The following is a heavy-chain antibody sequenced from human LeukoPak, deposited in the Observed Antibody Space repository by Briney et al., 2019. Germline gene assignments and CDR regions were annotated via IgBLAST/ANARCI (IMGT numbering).Heavy chain of an antibody. CDR2: IYYSGST. V-gene: IGHV4-59*01. J-gene: IGHJ4*02. CDR1: GGSISSYY. CDR3: ATYGSGSYAVGYFDY. Sequence: PSETLSLTCTVSGGSISSYYWSWIRQPPGKGLEWIGYIYYSGSTNYNPSLKSRVTISVDTSKNQFSLKLSSLTAADTAVYYCATYGSGSYAVGYFDYWGQGTLVTVSS. D-gene: IGHD3-10*01.